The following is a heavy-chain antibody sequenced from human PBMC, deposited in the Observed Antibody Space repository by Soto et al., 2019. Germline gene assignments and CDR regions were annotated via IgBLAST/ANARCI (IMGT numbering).Heavy chain of an antibody. CDR2: ISYDGSNK. Sequence: TGGSLILSCAASGFTFSSYAMHWVRQAPGKGLEWVAVISYDGSNKYYADSVKGRFTISRDNSKNTLYLQMNSLRAEDTAEYYCAKKKDPMTMVNAFDIWGQGTMVTVSS. D-gene: IGHD4-17*01. CDR1: GFTFSSYA. CDR3: AKKKDPMTMVNAFDI. V-gene: IGHV3-30-3*02. J-gene: IGHJ3*02.